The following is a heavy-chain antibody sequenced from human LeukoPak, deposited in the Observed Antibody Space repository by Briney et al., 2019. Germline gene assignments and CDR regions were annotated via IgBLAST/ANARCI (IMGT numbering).Heavy chain of an antibody. J-gene: IGHJ1*01. D-gene: IGHD3-22*01. Sequence: GGSLRLSCAASGFTFSNYWMHWVRQAPGKGLVWVSRINSDGSTTSYADSVKGRFSISRDNAENTLFLQMNSLRAEDTAVYYCATYSSLNRREFQYWGQGTLLTVSS. V-gene: IGHV3-74*01. CDR3: ATYSSLNRREFQY. CDR1: GFTFSNYW. CDR2: INSDGSTT.